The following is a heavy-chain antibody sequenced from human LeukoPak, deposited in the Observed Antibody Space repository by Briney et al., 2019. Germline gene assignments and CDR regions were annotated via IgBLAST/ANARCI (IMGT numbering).Heavy chain of an antibody. CDR3: ARVKQRLVRLLGRDTTYNYYYYMDV. CDR1: GFMFSSYW. Sequence: GGSLRLSCAASGFMFSSYWMSWVRKAPGKGLEWVASKKQDRSEKSYVDSVKGRFTVSRDNARNSLYLQMNSLSPEDTAVYYCARVKQRLVRLLGRDTTYNYYYYMDVWGKGTTVTVSS. D-gene: IGHD6-13*01. V-gene: IGHV3-7*01. J-gene: IGHJ6*03. CDR2: KKQDRSEK.